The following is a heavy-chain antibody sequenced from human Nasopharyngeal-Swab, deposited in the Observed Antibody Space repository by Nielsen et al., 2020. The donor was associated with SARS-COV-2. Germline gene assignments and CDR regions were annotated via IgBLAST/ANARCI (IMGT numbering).Heavy chain of an antibody. J-gene: IGHJ6*02. CDR3: ARDLGRDLSYYGMDV. CDR2: INPNSGGT. Sequence: WVRQAPGQGLEWMGWINPNSGGTNYAQKFQGWVTMTRDTSISTAYMELSRLRSDDTAVYYCARDLGRDLSYYGMDVWGQGTTVTVSS. V-gene: IGHV1-2*04. D-gene: IGHD7-27*01.